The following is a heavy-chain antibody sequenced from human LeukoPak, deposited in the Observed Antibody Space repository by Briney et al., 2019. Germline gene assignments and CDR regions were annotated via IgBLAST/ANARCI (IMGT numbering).Heavy chain of an antibody. D-gene: IGHD6-19*01. V-gene: IGHV3-9*01. Sequence: QPGGSLRLSCAASGFAFDDYAMHWVRQAPGKGLEWVSGISWNSGSIGYADSVKGRFTISRDNAKNSLYLQMNSLRAEDTALYYCAKDRYAASSGCGDYWGQGTLVTVPS. CDR1: GFAFDDYA. CDR3: AKDRYAASSGCGDY. CDR2: ISWNSGSI. J-gene: IGHJ4*02.